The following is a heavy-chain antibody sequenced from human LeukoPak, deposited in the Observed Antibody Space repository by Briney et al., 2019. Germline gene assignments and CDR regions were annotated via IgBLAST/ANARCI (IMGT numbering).Heavy chain of an antibody. Sequence: SGTLSLTCAVSGGSISSSNWWSWVRQPPGKGLEWIGEIYHSGSTNYNPSLKSRVTISVDKSKNQFSLKLSSVTVADTAVYYCATRPVYYGSGSYSDYWGQGTLVTVSS. D-gene: IGHD3-10*01. CDR2: IYHSGST. V-gene: IGHV4-4*02. CDR3: ATRPVYYGSGSYSDY. CDR1: GGSISSSNW. J-gene: IGHJ4*02.